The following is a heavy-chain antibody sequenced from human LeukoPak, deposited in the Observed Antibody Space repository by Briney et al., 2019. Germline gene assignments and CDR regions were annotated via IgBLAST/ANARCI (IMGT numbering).Heavy chain of an antibody. D-gene: IGHD1-1*01. Sequence: ASVKVSCKASGYTFTGHYLHWVRQAPGQGVEWMGCINPGSSHIDYAQKFQGRITTTRDTSISTAYMELRSLTSDDTAVYYCARGAMTGGNHLKTFDFWGQGTLVTVSS. J-gene: IGHJ4*02. CDR2: INPGSSHI. CDR1: GYTFTGHY. V-gene: IGHV1-2*02. CDR3: ARGAMTGGNHLKTFDF.